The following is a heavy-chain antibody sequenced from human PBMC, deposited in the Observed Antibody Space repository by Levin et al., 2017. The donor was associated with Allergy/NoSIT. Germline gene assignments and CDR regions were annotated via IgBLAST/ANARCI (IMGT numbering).Heavy chain of an antibody. D-gene: IGHD1-26*01. CDR1: GFTFSSYA. CDR2: ISYDGSNK. J-gene: IGHJ4*02. Sequence: GESLKISCAASGFTFSSYAMHWVRQAPGKGLEWVAVISYDGSNKYYADSVKGRFTISRDNSKNTLYLQMNSLRAEDTAVYYCARIGGSYYRVSSYFDYWGQGTLVTVSS. CDR3: ARIGGSYYRVSSYFDY. V-gene: IGHV3-30-3*01.